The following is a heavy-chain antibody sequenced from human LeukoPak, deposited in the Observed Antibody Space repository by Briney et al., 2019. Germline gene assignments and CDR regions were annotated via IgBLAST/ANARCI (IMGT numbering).Heavy chain of an antibody. Sequence: GGSLRLSCEASGFTFSAYAMTWVRQGPGKGLEWVSVIDDGGGAHYADSVKGRFSISSDNSHNTLYLQMNSLRAEDTAVYYCVRDQNYWGQGTLVTVS. V-gene: IGHV3-66*01. CDR1: GFTFSAYA. CDR3: VRDQNY. J-gene: IGHJ4*02. CDR2: IDDGGGA.